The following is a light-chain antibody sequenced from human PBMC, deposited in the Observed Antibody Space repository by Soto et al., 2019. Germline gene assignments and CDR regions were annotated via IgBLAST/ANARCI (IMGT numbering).Light chain of an antibody. CDR2: DAS. CDR1: QNVNNW. CDR3: HSRA. V-gene: IGKV1-5*01. Sequence: DIQMTQFPSALSASVGDRVTITCRASQNVNNWLAWYQHKPGKAPQLLIYDASTLESGVPSRFSGSGSETEFTLTISRLQPDDFATYFCHSRAFGQGTRMEIK. J-gene: IGKJ5*01.